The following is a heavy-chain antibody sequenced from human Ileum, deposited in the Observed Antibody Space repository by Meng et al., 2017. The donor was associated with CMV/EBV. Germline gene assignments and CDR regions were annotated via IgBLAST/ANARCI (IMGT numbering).Heavy chain of an antibody. CDR3: ARTGYFYDTSGYSPSDH. CDR1: GYTFTSYG. CDR2: ISAYNGKT. V-gene: IGHV1-18*01. Sequence: ASVKVSCKASGYTFTSYGINWVRQAPGQGLEWMGWISAYNGKTNYAQKVQGRVTMTTDTSTNAGYMELRSLRSDDTAVYYCARTGYFYDTSGYSPSDHWGQGTLVTVSS. J-gene: IGHJ4*02. D-gene: IGHD3-22*01.